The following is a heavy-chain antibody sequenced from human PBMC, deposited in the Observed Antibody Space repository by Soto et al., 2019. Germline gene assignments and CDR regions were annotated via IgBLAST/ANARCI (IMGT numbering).Heavy chain of an antibody. CDR2: IWYDGSDK. V-gene: IGHV3-33*01. D-gene: IGHD6-19*01. CDR3: ARDRRASSGWYFKDGLDY. Sequence: QVQLVESGGGVVQPGGSLSLSCAASGFSFNNYGMHWVRQAPGKGLEWVAIIWYDGSDKYYADSVEGRFTIFRDNSKNTLYLQMSSLRAEDTAVYYCARDRRASSGWYFKDGLDYWGQGSLVTVST. CDR1: GFSFNNYG. J-gene: IGHJ4*02.